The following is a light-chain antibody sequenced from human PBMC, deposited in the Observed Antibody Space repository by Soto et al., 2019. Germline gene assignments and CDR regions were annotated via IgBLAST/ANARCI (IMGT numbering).Light chain of an antibody. CDR1: QSISNY. CDR2: AAF. CDR3: QQSDSAPRT. J-gene: IGKJ1*01. Sequence: DIQMTQSPSSLSASVGDRVTIACRASQSISNYLNWYQQKPGKAPELLIYAAFSLQSGVPSRFSGSGSGTDFTLTISSLQPEDFATYYCQQSDSAPRTFGQWTKVEIK. V-gene: IGKV1-39*01.